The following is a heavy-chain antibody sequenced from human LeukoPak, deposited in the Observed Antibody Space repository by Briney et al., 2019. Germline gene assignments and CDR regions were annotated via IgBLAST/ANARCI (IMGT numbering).Heavy chain of an antibody. J-gene: IGHJ6*02. V-gene: IGHV3-23*01. CDR1: GFTVSSNY. CDR3: ARDAGRLLWFGELLPYYYGMDV. D-gene: IGHD3-10*01. Sequence: GGSLRLSCAASGFTVSSNYMSWVRQAPGKGLEWVSAISGSGGSTYYADSVKGRFTISRDNSKNTLYLQMNSLRAEDTAVYYCARDAGRLLWFGELLPYYYGMDVWGQGTTVTVSS. CDR2: ISGSGGST.